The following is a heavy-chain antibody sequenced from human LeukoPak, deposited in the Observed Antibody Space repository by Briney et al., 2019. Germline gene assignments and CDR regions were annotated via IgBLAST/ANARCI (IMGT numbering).Heavy chain of an antibody. CDR2: IYTSGST. Sequence: SETLSLTCTVSGGSISSGSYYWTWIRQPAGKGLEWIGRIYTSGSTNYNPSLKSRVTISVDTSKNQFSLKLSSVTAADTAVYYCARIRVVGAGGYWGQGTLVTVSS. D-gene: IGHD1-26*01. V-gene: IGHV4-61*02. CDR1: GGSISSGSYY. J-gene: IGHJ4*02. CDR3: ARIRVVGAGGY.